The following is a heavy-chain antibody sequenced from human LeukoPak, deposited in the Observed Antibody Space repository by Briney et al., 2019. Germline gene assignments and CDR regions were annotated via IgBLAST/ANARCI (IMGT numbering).Heavy chain of an antibody. CDR2: IWYDGSNK. V-gene: IGHV3-33*08. D-gene: IGHD6-25*01. J-gene: IGHJ4*02. CDR3: ARSRKPSAAWFDY. Sequence: GGSLRLSCAASGFTVSSNYMSWVRQAPGKGLEWVAVIWYDGSNKYYADSVKGRFTISRDNSKNTLYLQMNSLRAEDTAVYYCARSRKPSAAWFDYWGQGTLVTVSS. CDR1: GFTVSSNY.